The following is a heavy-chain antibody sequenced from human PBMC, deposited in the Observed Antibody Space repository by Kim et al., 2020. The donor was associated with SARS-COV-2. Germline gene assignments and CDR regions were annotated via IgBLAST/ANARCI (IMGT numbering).Heavy chain of an antibody. CDR1: GGSISSINW. Sequence: SETLSLTCAVSGGSISSINWWSWVRQPPGKGLEWIGEIYHSGSTNYNPSLKSRVTISVDKSKNQFSLKLSSVTAADTAVYYCARDRLFQFPHHSYGSGSFYTCFDYWGQGTLVTVSS. D-gene: IGHD3-10*01. J-gene: IGHJ4*02. V-gene: IGHV4-4*02. CDR3: ARDRLFQFPHHSYGSGSFYTCFDY. CDR2: IYHSGST.